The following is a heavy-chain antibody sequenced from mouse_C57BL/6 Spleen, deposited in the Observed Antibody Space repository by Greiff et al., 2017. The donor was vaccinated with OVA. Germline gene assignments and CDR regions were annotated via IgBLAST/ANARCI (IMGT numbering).Heavy chain of an antibody. CDR2: ISSGGDYI. V-gene: IGHV5-9-1*02. Sequence: EVQGVESGEGLVKPGGSLKLSCAASGFTFSSYAMSWVRQTPEKRLEWVAYISSGGDYIYYADTVKGRFTISRDNARNTLYLQMSSLKSEDTAMYYCTRDGGTRMYFDVWGTGTTVTVSS. CDR3: TRDGGTRMYFDV. CDR1: GFTFSSYA. D-gene: IGHD2-3*01. J-gene: IGHJ1*03.